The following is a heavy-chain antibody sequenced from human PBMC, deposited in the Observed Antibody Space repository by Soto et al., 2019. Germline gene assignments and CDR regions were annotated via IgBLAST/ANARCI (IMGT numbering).Heavy chain of an antibody. V-gene: IGHV3-23*01. CDR3: VKIRPGRDVFDF. D-gene: IGHD3-10*01. Sequence: GGSLRLSCAASGFIFSRYAMTWVRQAPGKGLEWVSAITGGGFSTYYTDSVKGRFTISRDNSRNTLYLQLTSLRGEDTAVYYCVKIRPGRDVFDFWGQGTMVIVSS. CDR1: GFIFSRYA. J-gene: IGHJ3*01. CDR2: ITGGGFST.